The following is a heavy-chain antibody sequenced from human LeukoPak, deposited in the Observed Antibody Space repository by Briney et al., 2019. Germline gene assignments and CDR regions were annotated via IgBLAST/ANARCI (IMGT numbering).Heavy chain of an antibody. D-gene: IGHD4-17*01. V-gene: IGHV4-39*01. J-gene: IGHJ4*02. Sequence: PSETLSLTCTVSSGSISSSSYYWGWIRQPPGKGLEWIGSIYYSGSTYHNPSLKSRVTIPVDTSKNQFSLKLSSVTAADTAVYYCARHFTTMTPWYFDYWGQGTLVTVSS. CDR1: SGSISSSSYY. CDR3: ARHFTTMTPWYFDY. CDR2: IYYSGST.